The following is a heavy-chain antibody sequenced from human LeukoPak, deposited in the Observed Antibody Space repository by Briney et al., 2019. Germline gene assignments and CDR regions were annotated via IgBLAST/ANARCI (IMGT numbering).Heavy chain of an antibody. J-gene: IGHJ6*02. V-gene: IGHV4-39*07. CDR1: GGSISSSSYY. Sequence: PSETLSLTCTVSGGSISSSSYYWGWIRQPPGKGLEWIGSIYYSGSTYYNPSLKSRVTISVDTSKNQFSLKLSSVTAADTAVYYCARDEAGYGMDVWGQGTTVTVS. CDR2: IYYSGST. CDR3: ARDEAGYGMDV.